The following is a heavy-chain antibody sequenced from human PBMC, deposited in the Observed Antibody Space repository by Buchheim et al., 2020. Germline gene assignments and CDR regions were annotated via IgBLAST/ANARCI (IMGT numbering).Heavy chain of an antibody. V-gene: IGHV1-2*06. J-gene: IGHJ4*02. Sequence: QVQLVQSGAEVKKPGASVKVSCKASGYTFTGYYMHWVRQAPGQGLEWMGRINPNSRGTNYAQKFQGRVTITRATSISTAYMELSRLRSDDTAVYYCASGDSSGYYIFDYWGQGTL. CDR1: GYTFTGYY. D-gene: IGHD3-22*01. CDR2: INPNSRGT. CDR3: ASGDSSGYYIFDY.